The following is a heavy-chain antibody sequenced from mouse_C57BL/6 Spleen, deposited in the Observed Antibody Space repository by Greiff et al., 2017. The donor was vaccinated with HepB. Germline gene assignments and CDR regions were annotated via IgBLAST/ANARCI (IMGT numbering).Heavy chain of an antibody. CDR1: GYTFTSYW. V-gene: IGHV1-52*01. J-gene: IGHJ2*01. D-gene: IGHD1-1*01. CDR2: IDPSDSET. Sequence: QVQLQQPGAELVRPGSSVKLSCKASGYTFTSYWMHWVKQRPIQGLEWIGNIDPSDSETHYNQKFKDKATLTVDKSSSTAYMQLSSLTSEDSAVYDCARTTVVGNYFDYWGQGTTLTVSS. CDR3: ARTTVVGNYFDY.